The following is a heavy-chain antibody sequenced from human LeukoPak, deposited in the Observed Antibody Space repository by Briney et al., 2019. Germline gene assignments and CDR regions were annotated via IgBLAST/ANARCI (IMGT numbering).Heavy chain of an antibody. D-gene: IGHD3-22*01. Sequence: GASVKVSCKASGYTFTSHGITWVRQAPGQGLEWMGWISVYNGNTNYAQKVQARVTMTTDTSTSTAYMELRSLRSDDTAVYYCARPTHPYYYDSSGYPNYYYYGMDVWGQGTTVTVSS. V-gene: IGHV1-18*01. J-gene: IGHJ6*02. CDR3: ARPTHPYYYDSSGYPNYYYYGMDV. CDR1: GYTFTSHG. CDR2: ISVYNGNT.